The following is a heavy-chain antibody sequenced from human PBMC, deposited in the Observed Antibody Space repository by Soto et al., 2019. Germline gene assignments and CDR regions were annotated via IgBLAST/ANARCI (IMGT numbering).Heavy chain of an antibody. J-gene: IGHJ4*02. V-gene: IGHV3-23*01. Sequence: SLRLSCAASGFTFSDYAMSWVRQAPGKGLEWVSAISGGGGSTYFADSVKGRFTISRDNSKNTLYLQMNSLRAEDTAVYYCAKDVIRSSSWYVDYWGQGTLVTVSS. CDR3: AKDVIRSSSWYVDY. CDR1: GFTFSDYA. D-gene: IGHD6-13*01. CDR2: ISGGGGST.